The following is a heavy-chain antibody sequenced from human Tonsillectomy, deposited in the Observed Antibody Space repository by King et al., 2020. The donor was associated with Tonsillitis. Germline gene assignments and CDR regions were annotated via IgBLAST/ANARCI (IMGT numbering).Heavy chain of an antibody. CDR2: ISYDGRNK. D-gene: IGHD3-3*01. CDR3: AREASWSGYLGYFDY. V-gene: IGHV3-30*01. J-gene: IGHJ4*02. CDR1: GFTFSSYA. Sequence: VQLVQSGGGVVQPGRSLRLSCAASGFTFSSYAMHWVRQAPGKGLEWVAVISYDGRNKYYADSVKGRFTISRDNSKNTLYLQMNSLRAEDTAVYYCAREASWSGYLGYFDYWGQGTLVTVSS.